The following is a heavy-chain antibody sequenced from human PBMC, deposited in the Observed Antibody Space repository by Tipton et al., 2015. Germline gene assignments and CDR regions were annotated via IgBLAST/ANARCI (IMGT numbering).Heavy chain of an antibody. V-gene: IGHV4-39*02. CDR2: IYYTGTT. J-gene: IGHJ3*02. CDR3: AREVVEMAFDI. D-gene: IGHD5-24*01. Sequence: TLSLTCNVSGGSISGNSRYWGWIRQPPGKGLEWIGSIYYTGTTYYNPSLKSRVTIFVDTSKNQFSLKLSSVTAADTAVYYCAREVVEMAFDIWGQGTMVTVSS. CDR1: GGSISGNSRY.